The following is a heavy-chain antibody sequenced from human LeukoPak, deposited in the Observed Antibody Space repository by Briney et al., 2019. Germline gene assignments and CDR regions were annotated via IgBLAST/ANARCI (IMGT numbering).Heavy chain of an antibody. CDR2: ISSSSSTI. CDR3: ARGSYSSSAGALDY. Sequence: PGGSLRLSCAASGFTFSSYSMNWVRQAPGKGLEWVSYISSSSSTIYYADSVKGRFTISRDNAKNSLYLQMNSLRAEDTAVYYCARGSYSSSAGALDYWGQGTLVTVSS. V-gene: IGHV3-48*04. J-gene: IGHJ4*02. CDR1: GFTFSSYS. D-gene: IGHD6-6*01.